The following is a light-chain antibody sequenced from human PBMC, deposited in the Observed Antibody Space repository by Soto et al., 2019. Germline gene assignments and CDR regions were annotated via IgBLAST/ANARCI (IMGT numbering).Light chain of an antibody. V-gene: IGKV3-20*01. CDR1: QTVGSSY. CDR3: QQYGSAPYT. Sequence: EIVLTQSPGTLSLSPGERATLSCRASQTVGSSYFGWYQQKPGQAPRLLIYAASSRPTGIPDRFSGSGSGTDFTLTIDSLEPEDYAAYFCQQYGSAPYTFGQGTRVDIK. J-gene: IGKJ2*01. CDR2: AAS.